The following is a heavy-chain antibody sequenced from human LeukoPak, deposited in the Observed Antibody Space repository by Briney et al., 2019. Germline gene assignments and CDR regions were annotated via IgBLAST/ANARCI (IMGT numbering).Heavy chain of an antibody. V-gene: IGHV3-23*01. CDR3: AKDPNHYDILLG. D-gene: IGHD3-9*01. CDR2: ISGSGGST. J-gene: IGHJ4*02. Sequence: PGGSLRLSCAASGFTFSSYAMSWVRQAPGKGLEWVSAISGSGGSTYYAHSVKGRFTISRDNSKNTLYLQMNSLRAEDTAVYYCAKDPNHYDILLGWGQGTLVTVSS. CDR1: GFTFSSYA.